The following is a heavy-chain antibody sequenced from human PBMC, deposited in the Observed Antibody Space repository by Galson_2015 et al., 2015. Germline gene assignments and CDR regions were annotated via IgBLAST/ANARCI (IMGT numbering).Heavy chain of an antibody. CDR1: GGSFSGYY. CDR3: ARPPSGRLGRENYYYGMDV. Sequence: SETLSLTCAVYGGSFSGYYWSWIRQPPGKGLEWIGEINHSGSTNYNPSLKSRVTISVDTSKNQFSLKLSSVTAADTAVYYCARPPSGRLGRENYYYGMDVWGQGTTVTVSS. CDR2: INHSGST. J-gene: IGHJ6*02. V-gene: IGHV4-34*01. D-gene: IGHD1-26*01.